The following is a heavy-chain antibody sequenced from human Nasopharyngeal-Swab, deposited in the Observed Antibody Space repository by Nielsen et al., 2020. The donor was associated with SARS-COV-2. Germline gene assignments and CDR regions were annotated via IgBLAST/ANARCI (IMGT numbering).Heavy chain of an antibody. CDR2: IYYSGST. D-gene: IGHD5-18*01. Sequence: PGKGLEWIGYIYYSGSTYYNPSLKSRVTISVDTSKNQFSLKLSSVTAADTAVYYCARYSLWLPVNWFDPWGQGTLVTVSS. J-gene: IGHJ5*02. V-gene: IGHV4-30-4*01. CDR3: ARYSLWLPVNWFDP.